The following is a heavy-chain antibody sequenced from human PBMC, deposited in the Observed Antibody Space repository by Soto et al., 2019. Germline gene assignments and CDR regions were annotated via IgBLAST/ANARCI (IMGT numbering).Heavy chain of an antibody. V-gene: IGHV3-23*01. CDR3: AKEGSWYYGSGSNAFDI. CDR2: ISGSGGST. J-gene: IGHJ3*02. CDR1: GFTFSSYA. D-gene: IGHD3-10*01. Sequence: GGSLRLSCAASGFTFSSYAMSWVRQAPGKGLEWVSAISGSGGSTYYTDSVKGRFTISRDNSKNTLYLQMNSLRAEDTAVYYCAKEGSWYYGSGSNAFDIWGQGTMVTVSS.